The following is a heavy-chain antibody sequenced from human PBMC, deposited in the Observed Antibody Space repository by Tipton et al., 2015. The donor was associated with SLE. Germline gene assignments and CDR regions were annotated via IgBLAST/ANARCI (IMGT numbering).Heavy chain of an antibody. D-gene: IGHD3-22*01. J-gene: IGHJ3*02. CDR1: GFTFSSYS. CDR3: ARDRYYYDSSGYSDAFDI. CDR2: ISSSSSYI. V-gene: IGHV3-21*01. Sequence: SLRLSCAASGFTFSSYSMNWVRQAPGKGLEWVSSISSSSSYIYYADSVKGRFTISRDNAKNSLYLQMNSLRAEDTAVYYCARDRYYYDSSGYSDAFDIWGQVTMVTVSS.